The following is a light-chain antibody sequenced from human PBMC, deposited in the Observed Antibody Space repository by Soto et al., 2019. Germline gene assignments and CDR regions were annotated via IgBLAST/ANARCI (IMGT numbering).Light chain of an antibody. CDR2: GES. V-gene: IGKV3-20*01. CDR1: QSVSSSY. Sequence: EIVLTQAPVTLSLSPGERATLSCRASQSVSSSYLAWYQQKTGQAPRLLIYGESSRATGIPDRLSGSGSGTDLNLTISRLEPEDFAVYYCEKYYDWPRTCGQGTKVDIK. CDR3: EKYYDWPRT. J-gene: IGKJ1*01.